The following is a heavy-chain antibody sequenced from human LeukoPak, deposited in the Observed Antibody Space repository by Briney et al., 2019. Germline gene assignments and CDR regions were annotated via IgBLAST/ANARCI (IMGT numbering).Heavy chain of an antibody. CDR2: INPDSGAT. CDR3: ARDFTGGYFDY. D-gene: IGHD2-8*02. Sequence: ASVEVSCKTSGYTFSDYYVHWVRQAPGQGFERMGWINPDSGATNYAQKFQGRVTMTRDTSISTAYMELSRLRSDDTAVYYCARDFTGGYFDYWGQGTLATVSS. CDR1: GYTFSDYY. V-gene: IGHV1-2*02. J-gene: IGHJ4*02.